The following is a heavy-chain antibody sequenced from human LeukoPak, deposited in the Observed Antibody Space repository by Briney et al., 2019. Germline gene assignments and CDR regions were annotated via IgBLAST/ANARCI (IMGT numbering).Heavy chain of an antibody. CDR3: ARGSRDYGRSNVSPVDY. CDR1: GGSFSGYY. V-gene: IGHV4-34*01. Sequence: ASETLSLTCAVYGGSFSGYYWSWIRQPPGKGLEWIGEINHSGSTNYNPSLKSRVTISVDTSKNQFSLKLSSVTAADTAVYYCARGSRDYGRSNVSPVDYWGQGTLVTVSS. CDR2: INHSGST. J-gene: IGHJ4*02. D-gene: IGHD4-17*01.